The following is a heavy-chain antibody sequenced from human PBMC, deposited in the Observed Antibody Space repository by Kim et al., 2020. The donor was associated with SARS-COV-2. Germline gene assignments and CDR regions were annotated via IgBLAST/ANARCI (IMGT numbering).Heavy chain of an antibody. Sequence: SVKVSCKASGGTFSSYAISWVRQAPGQGLEWMGGIIPIFGTANYAQKFQGRVTITADESTSTAYMELSSLRSEDTAVYYCARDPRLAYCGGDCYSDFDWYFDLWGRGTLVTVSS. CDR2: IIPIFGTA. CDR1: GGTFSSYA. V-gene: IGHV1-69*13. J-gene: IGHJ2*01. CDR3: ARDPRLAYCGGDCYSDFDWYFDL. D-gene: IGHD2-21*02.